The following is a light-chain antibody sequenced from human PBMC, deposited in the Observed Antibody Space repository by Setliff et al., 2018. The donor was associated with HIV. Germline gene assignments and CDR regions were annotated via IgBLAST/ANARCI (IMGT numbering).Light chain of an antibody. CDR1: STDIGTYTY. Sequence: QSVLTQPASVSGSPGQSIAISCTGSSTDIGTYTYVSWYQQHPGQAPKLLIFGVNHRPSGVSDRFSGSKSDNTASLTISGLQAEDEADYYCNSYTSTTSLYVFGSGTKVTVL. V-gene: IGLV2-14*03. CDR2: GVN. J-gene: IGLJ1*01. CDR3: NSYTSTTSLYV.